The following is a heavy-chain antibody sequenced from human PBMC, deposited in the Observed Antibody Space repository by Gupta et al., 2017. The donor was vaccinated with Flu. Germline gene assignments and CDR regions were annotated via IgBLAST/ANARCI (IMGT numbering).Heavy chain of an antibody. CDR1: GITFDDYA. Sequence: EVQLVESGGGLVQPGRSLRLSCAASGITFDDYAMHWVRQAPGKGLEWVSGITWNSDTIGYADSVKGRFTLSRDTVKNSLYLQMNSLRPEDTALYYCVKDRGYTWDAIDFWGQGTMVTVSS. CDR2: ITWNSDTI. CDR3: VKDRGYTWDAIDF. V-gene: IGHV3-9*01. J-gene: IGHJ3*01. D-gene: IGHD2-15*01.